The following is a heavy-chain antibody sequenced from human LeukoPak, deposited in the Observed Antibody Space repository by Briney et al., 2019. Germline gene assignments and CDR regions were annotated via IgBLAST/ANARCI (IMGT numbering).Heavy chain of an antibody. CDR2: ISGSGGST. V-gene: IGHV3-23*01. CDR1: GFTFSSYG. CDR3: AKDLSSVYDISTEGV. Sequence: GGSLRLSCAASGFTFSSYGMSWVRQAPGKGLEWVSAISGSGGSTYYADSVKGRFTISRDNSKNTLYLQMNSLRAEDTAVYYCAKDLSSVYDISTEGVWGQGTLVTVSS. J-gene: IGHJ4*02. D-gene: IGHD3-9*01.